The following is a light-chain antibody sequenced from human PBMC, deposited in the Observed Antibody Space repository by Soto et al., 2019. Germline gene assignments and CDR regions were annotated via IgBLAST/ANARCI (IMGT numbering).Light chain of an antibody. CDR1: QSVSNNY. V-gene: IGKV3-20*01. CDR2: GAS. CDR3: QQYGSSCT. Sequence: QSKSIVLLSPGDIKNISCRASQSVSNNYLAWYQQKPGQAPRLLIYGASNRATGIPDRFSGSGSGTDFTLTISRLEPEVFAVYYCQQYGSSCTFGQGTKVDIK. J-gene: IGKJ1*01.